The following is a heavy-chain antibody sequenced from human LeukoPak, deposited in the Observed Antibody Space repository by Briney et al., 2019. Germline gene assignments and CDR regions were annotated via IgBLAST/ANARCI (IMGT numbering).Heavy chain of an antibody. V-gene: IGHV3-23*01. J-gene: IGHJ4*02. Sequence: GISGSGLDTEYEDSVKGRFIISRANTKSTMYLQMNSLTADDTAVYYCVFSRAGVVAAASDFWGQGARVSVSS. CDR2: ISGSGLDT. CDR3: VFSRAGVVAAASDF. D-gene: IGHD2-15*01.